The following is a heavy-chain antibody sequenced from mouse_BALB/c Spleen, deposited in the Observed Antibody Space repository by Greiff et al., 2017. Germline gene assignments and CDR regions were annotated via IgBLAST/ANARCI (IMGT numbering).Heavy chain of an antibody. Sequence: QVQLKQSGAELVRPGTSVKISCKASGYAFTNYWLGWVKQRPGHGLEWIGDIYPGSGNTYYNEKFKGKATLTADKSSSTAYMQLSSLTSEDSAVYFCARARALFDYWGQGITLTVSS. CDR1: GYAFTNYW. J-gene: IGHJ2*01. CDR2: IYPGSGNT. D-gene: IGHD3-1*01. V-gene: IGHV1-63*01. CDR3: ARARALFDY.